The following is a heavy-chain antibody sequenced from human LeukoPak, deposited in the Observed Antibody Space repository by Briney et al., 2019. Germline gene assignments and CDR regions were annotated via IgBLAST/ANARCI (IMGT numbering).Heavy chain of an antibody. CDR1: GFTFNIYS. D-gene: IGHD6-19*01. V-gene: IGHV3-21*01. CDR2: ISGTSNYI. J-gene: IGHJ4*02. Sequence: GGSLRLSCAASGFTFNIYSMNWVRQAPGKGLEWVSSISGTSNYIYYADSVKGRFTISRDNAKNTLYLQMNSLRAEDTAVYYCARDTSSGWYLTHWGQGTLVTVS. CDR3: ARDTSSGWYLTH.